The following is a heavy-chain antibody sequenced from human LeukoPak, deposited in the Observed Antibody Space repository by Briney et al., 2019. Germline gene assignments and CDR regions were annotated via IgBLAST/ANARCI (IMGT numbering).Heavy chain of an antibody. CDR1: GFTFSRYG. J-gene: IGHJ4*02. CDR3: AKARFGELLYPPYY. V-gene: IGHV3-30*18. D-gene: IGHD3-10*01. CDR2: ISYDGSNK. Sequence: GGSLRLSCAASGFTFSRYGMHWVRQAPGKGLEWVAVISYDGSNKYYADSVKGRFTISRDNSKNTLYLKMNGLRAEDTAVYYWAKARFGELLYPPYYWGQGTLVTVSS.